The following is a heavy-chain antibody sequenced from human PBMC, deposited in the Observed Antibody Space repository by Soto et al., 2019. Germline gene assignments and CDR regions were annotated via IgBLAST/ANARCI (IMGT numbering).Heavy chain of an antibody. V-gene: IGHV2-5*01. CDR1: GFSLTTPGVG. Sequence: QVTLKESGPTEVKPTQTLTLTCTFSGFSLTTPGVGVGWIRQPPGKALEWLALIFWNDDQRYSPSLKSRLSITKDTSKNQVVLTMTNMDPLDTGTYSCARAGGYSYATFDDWGQGTPVTVSS. CDR2: IFWNDDQ. J-gene: IGHJ4*02. CDR3: ARAGGYSYATFDD. D-gene: IGHD5-12*01.